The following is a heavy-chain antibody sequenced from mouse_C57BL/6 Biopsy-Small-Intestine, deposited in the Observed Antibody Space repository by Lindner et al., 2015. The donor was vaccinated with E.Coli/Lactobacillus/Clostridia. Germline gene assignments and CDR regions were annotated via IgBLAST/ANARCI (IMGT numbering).Heavy chain of an antibody. CDR2: ILPGSGST. J-gene: IGHJ2*01. D-gene: IGHD2-5*01. Sequence: VQLQESGAELMKPGASVTLSCKTSGYTFTGYWIEWVKQRPGHGLEWIGEILPGSGSTNYNEKFKDKATFTADTSSNTAYLQLSSLTTEDSAIYYCAKYYSNYGYFDFWGPRHHSHSLL. CDR3: AKYYSNYGYFDF. V-gene: IGHV1-9*01. CDR1: GYTFTGYW.